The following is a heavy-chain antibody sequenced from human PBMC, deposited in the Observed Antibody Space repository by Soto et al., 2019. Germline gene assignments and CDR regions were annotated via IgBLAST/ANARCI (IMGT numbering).Heavy chain of an antibody. J-gene: IGHJ6*02. V-gene: IGHV1-69*13. CDR3: ARIYCSGGSCYTWYYYGMDV. CDR2: IIPIFGTA. Sequence: SVKVSCKASGGTFSSYAISWVRQAPGQGLEWMGGIIPIFGTANYAQKFQGRVTITADESTSTAYMELSSLRSEDTAVYYCARIYCSGGSCYTWYYYGMDVWGQGTTVTVSS. CDR1: GGTFSSYA. D-gene: IGHD2-15*01.